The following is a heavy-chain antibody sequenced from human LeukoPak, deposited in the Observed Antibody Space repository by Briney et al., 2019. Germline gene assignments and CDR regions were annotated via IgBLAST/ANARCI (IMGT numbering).Heavy chain of an antibody. CDR3: AREGRTSVDY. J-gene: IGHJ4*02. D-gene: IGHD2-2*01. V-gene: IGHV3-11*01. Sequence: GSLRLSCAASKFTFSDYYMSWIRQAPGKGLEWVSYISASGSTILYADSVKGRFTISRDNAKNSLYLQMNSLRVEDTAVYYCAREGRTSVDYWGQGTLVTVSS. CDR2: ISASGSTI. CDR1: KFTFSDYY.